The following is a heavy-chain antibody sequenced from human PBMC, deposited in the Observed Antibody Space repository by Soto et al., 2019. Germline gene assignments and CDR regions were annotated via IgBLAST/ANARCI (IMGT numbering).Heavy chain of an antibody. V-gene: IGHV4-59*01. Sequence: PSETLSLTCTVSGGSISSYYWSWIRQPPGKGLEWIGYIYYSGSTNYNPSLKSRVTISVDTSKNQFSLKLSSVTAADTAVYYCARAEWELLRAFDIWGQGTMVTVSS. CDR3: ARAEWELLRAFDI. J-gene: IGHJ3*02. D-gene: IGHD1-26*01. CDR1: GGSISSYY. CDR2: IYYSGST.